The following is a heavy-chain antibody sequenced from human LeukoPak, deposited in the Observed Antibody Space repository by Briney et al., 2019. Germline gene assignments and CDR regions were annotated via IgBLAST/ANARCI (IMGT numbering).Heavy chain of an antibody. CDR2: INPSGGST. J-gene: IGHJ4*02. CDR3: ARWDYYDSSGYYLDY. D-gene: IGHD3-22*01. Sequence: ASVKVSRKASGYTFTSYYMHWVRQAPGQGLEWMGIINPSGGSTSYAQKFQGRVTMTRDMSTSTVYMELSSLRSEDTAVYYCARWDYYDSSGYYLDYWGQGTQVTVSS. V-gene: IGHV1-46*01. CDR1: GYTFTSYY.